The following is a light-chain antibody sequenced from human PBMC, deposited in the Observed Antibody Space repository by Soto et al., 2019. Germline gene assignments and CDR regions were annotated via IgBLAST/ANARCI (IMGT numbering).Light chain of an antibody. CDR2: DAS. J-gene: IGKJ5*01. V-gene: IGKV3-11*01. CDR3: QQRSNWPPIT. Sequence: ETVLTQSPATLSLSPGERATLSCRAMQSISSYLAWYQQKPGQAPRLLIYDASNRATGIPARFSGSGSGTDFTLTISSLEPEDFAVYYCQQRSNWPPITFGQGTRLEI. CDR1: QSISSY.